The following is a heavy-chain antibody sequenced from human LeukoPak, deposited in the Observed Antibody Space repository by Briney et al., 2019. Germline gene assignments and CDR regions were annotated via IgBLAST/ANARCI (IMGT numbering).Heavy chain of an antibody. Sequence: ASVTISCKDYGYSFTGYYIHWVRQAPGQGLEWMGWINPNSGGRNYEQKFQGRVTMTRDTSISTAYMELSSLRSDDTAVYYCARDPNGSGPDWGQGTLVTVSS. CDR1: GYSFTGYY. CDR2: INPNSGGR. D-gene: IGHD3-10*01. CDR3: ARDPNGSGPD. V-gene: IGHV1-2*02. J-gene: IGHJ4*02.